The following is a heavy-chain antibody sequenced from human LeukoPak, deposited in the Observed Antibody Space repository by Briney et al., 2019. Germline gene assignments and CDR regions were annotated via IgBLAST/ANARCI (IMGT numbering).Heavy chain of an antibody. CDR1: GFTFSSYA. V-gene: IGHV3-23*01. Sequence: GGSLRLSCAASGFTFSSYAMSWVRQAPGKGLEWVSAISGSGGSTYYADSVKGRFTISRDNSKNTLYLQMNSLRAEDTAVYCCAKALLSYDFWSGYDAFDIWGQGTMVTVSS. J-gene: IGHJ3*02. CDR3: AKALLSYDFWSGYDAFDI. CDR2: ISGSGGST. D-gene: IGHD3-3*01.